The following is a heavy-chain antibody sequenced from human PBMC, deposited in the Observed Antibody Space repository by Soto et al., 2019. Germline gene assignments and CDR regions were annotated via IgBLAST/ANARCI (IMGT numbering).Heavy chain of an antibody. V-gene: IGHV4-39*01. Sequence: QLQLQESGPGLVKPSETLSLICSVSGGPISSSGHFWAWIRQPPGRGLEWLATIYYTGTTYYNPSLKSRLTISMXXXXXXXXXXXXXXXXXXXXXXXXARRVYSGSGRDYFDRWGQGSLVTVSS. J-gene: IGHJ4*02. CDR2: IYYTGTT. D-gene: IGHD1-26*01. CDR3: ARRVYSGSGRDYFDR. CDR1: GGPISSSGHF.